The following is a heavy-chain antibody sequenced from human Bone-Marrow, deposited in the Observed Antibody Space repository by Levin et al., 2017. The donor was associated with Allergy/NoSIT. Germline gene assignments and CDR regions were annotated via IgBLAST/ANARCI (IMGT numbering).Heavy chain of an antibody. CDR3: ARVSTSFDD. V-gene: IGHV4-59*01. J-gene: IGHJ4*02. CDR1: GGSMSSYY. CDR2: ISYDGST. D-gene: IGHD2-2*01. Sequence: SQTLSLTCAVSGGSMSSYYWSWIRQPPGKGLEWIGYISYDGSTNYNPSLKSRVTISTDASKKQFSLKLRSVTVADTAVYFCARVSTSFDDWGLGTLVIVSS.